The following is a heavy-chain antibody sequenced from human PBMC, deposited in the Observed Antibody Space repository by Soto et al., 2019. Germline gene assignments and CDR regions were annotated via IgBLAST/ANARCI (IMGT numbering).Heavy chain of an antibody. D-gene: IGHD2-2*01. V-gene: IGHV1-69*06. CDR1: GGTFSSYA. Sequence: QVQLVQSGAEVKKPGSSVKVSCKASGGTFSSYAISWVRQAPGQGLEWMGGIIPIFGTANYAQKFQGRVTINADKSTSKAYMELSSLRSEDTAVYYCARVLPRDIVVVPAATGYYYYGMEVWGQGTTVTVSS. CDR2: IIPIFGTA. CDR3: ARVLPRDIVVVPAATGYYYYGMEV. J-gene: IGHJ6*02.